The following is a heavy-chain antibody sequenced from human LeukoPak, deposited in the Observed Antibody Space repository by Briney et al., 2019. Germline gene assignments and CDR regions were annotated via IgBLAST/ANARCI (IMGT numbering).Heavy chain of an antibody. CDR2: ISGSGGST. CDR1: GFTFSSYA. CDR3: AKSNDFWSGRTSQYYYGMDV. Sequence: PGGSLRLSCAASGFTFSSYAMSWVRQAPGKGLEWVSAISGSGGSTYYADSVKGRFTISRDNSKNTLYLQMNSLRAEDTAVYYCAKSNDFWSGRTSQYYYGMDVWGQGTTVTVSS. J-gene: IGHJ6*02. V-gene: IGHV3-23*01. D-gene: IGHD3-3*01.